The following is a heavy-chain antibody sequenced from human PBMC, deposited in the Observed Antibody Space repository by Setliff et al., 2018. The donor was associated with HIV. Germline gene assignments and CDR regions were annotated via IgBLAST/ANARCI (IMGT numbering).Heavy chain of an antibody. D-gene: IGHD3-10*01. V-gene: IGHV1-18*04. CDR3: SRSGVPQYYYYGMDV. J-gene: IGHJ6*02. CDR1: GYTFTTYG. CDR2: INSYNGNT. Sequence: ASVKVSCKASGYTFTTYGVNGVRQAPGQGLEWMGWINSYNGNTKCAQKFQGRVTMTTDTSPTTAFMELRSLKADDTGIYYCSRSGVPQYYYYGMDVWGQGTTVTVSS.